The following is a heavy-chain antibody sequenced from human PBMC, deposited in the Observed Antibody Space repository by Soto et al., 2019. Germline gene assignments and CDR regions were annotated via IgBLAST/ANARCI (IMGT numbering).Heavy chain of an antibody. CDR1: GGSFSSSSHY. CDR3: VRRDPFRKVFDH. J-gene: IGHJ4*02. V-gene: IGHV4-39*01. Sequence: SETLFLTCTVFGGSFSSSSHYWGWIRQPPGKGLEWLGTMFYFGSTYYNTSLESRVTISVDPSKNQFSLKLSSVTAADTAMYYCVRRDPFRKVFDHWGPGILVTVSS. CDR2: MFYFGST.